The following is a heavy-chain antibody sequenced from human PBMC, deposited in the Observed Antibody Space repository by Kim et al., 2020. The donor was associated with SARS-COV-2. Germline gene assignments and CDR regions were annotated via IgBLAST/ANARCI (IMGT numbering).Heavy chain of an antibody. V-gene: IGHV4-31*03. D-gene: IGHD3-22*01. Sequence: SETLSLTCTVSGGSISSGGYYWSWIRQHPGKGLEWIGYIYYSGSTYYNPSLKSRVTISVDTSKNQFSLKLSSVTAADTAVYYCARGPTRITMIVVVTYWYFDLWGRGTLVTVSS. J-gene: IGHJ2*01. CDR1: GGSISSGGYY. CDR2: IYYSGST. CDR3: ARGPTRITMIVVVTYWYFDL.